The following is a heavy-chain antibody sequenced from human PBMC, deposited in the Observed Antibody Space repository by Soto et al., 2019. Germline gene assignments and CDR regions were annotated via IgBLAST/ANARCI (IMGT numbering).Heavy chain of an antibody. Sequence: EVQLVESGGGLVQSGGSLRLSCAASGFTFNDFWMGWVRQAPAKGLEWVANINQDGSETHYMDSVKGRFTISKDNAKRSLYLQMNSLRVEDTAVYFCVFSARWCQGTLVTVSS. CDR1: GFTFNDFW. V-gene: IGHV3-7*01. J-gene: IGHJ4*02. CDR2: INQDGSET. D-gene: IGHD6-6*01. CDR3: VFSAR.